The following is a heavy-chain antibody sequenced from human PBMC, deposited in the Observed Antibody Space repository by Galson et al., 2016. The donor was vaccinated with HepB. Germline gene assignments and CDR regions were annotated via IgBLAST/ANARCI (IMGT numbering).Heavy chain of an antibody. D-gene: IGHD5-24*01. CDR3: ARVHMATIWNGFDI. V-gene: IGHV1-8*01. Sequence: SVKVSCKASGYTFTSYEINWVRQATGQGLEWMGWMNSKSGNTVYAQKFQGRVTMTRNTSISTAYMELSSLRSEDTALYYCARVHMATIWNGFDIWGQGTMVTVSS. J-gene: IGHJ3*02. CDR2: MNSKSGNT. CDR1: GYTFTSYE.